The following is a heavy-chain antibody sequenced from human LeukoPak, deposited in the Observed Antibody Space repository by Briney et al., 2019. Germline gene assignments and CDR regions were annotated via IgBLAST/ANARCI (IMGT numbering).Heavy chain of an antibody. CDR1: GYTFTNYY. Sequence: ASVKVSCKASGYTFTNYYIHWVRQAPGQGLGRMGKITPSGGATTYAQKFQGRVIVTRDTSTSTFYMELSSLRSEDTAVYYCARERNSGYYFFDYWGQGTLVTVSS. CDR3: ARERNSGYYFFDY. V-gene: IGHV1-46*03. J-gene: IGHJ4*02. D-gene: IGHD3-22*01. CDR2: ITPSGGAT.